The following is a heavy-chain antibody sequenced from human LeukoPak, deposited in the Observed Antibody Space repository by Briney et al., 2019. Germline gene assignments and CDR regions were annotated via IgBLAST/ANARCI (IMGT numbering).Heavy chain of an antibody. Sequence: GASVKVSCKASGYTFTDYPMHWVRQAPGQRLEWMGWINVGNGNTKYSQEFQCRVTITRDTSASTAYMELSSLRSEDMAVYYCARNLAVAPHAYYFDYWGQGTLVTVSS. V-gene: IGHV1-3*03. CDR1: GYTFTDYP. CDR2: INVGNGNT. CDR3: ARNLAVAPHAYYFDY. J-gene: IGHJ4*02. D-gene: IGHD6-19*01.